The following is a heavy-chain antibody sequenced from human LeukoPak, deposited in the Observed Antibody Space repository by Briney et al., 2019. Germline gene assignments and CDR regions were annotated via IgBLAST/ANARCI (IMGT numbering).Heavy chain of an antibody. CDR1: GFTFSSYW. D-gene: IGHD3-3*01. CDR3: ARVDLTIFGVVIPYYYYYMDV. V-gene: IGHV3-7*01. CDR2: IKQDGSGK. J-gene: IGHJ6*03. Sequence: PGGSLRLSCAASGFTFSSYWMSWVRQAPGKGLEWVANIKQDGSGKYYVDSVKGRFTISRDNAKNSLYLQMNSLRAEDTAVYYCARVDLTIFGVVIPYYYYYMDVWGKGTTVTVSS.